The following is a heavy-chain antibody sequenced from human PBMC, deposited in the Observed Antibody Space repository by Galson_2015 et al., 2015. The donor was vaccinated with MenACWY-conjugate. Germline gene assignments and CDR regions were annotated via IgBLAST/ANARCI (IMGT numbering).Heavy chain of an antibody. J-gene: IGHJ6*02. CDR1: GFTVSSSY. CDR2: IYSDGST. D-gene: IGHD3-10*01. Sequence: SLRLSCAVSGFTVSSSYMTWVRQAPGKGLEWVSVIYSDGSTYNADSVKGRFTISRDNSINTVFLQMTSLRAEGTAMYYCARDSRATTVWGLNKRKTIDYYYGMDVWGQGTTVIVSS. CDR3: ARDSRATTVWGLNKRKTIDYYYGMDV. V-gene: IGHV3-53*01.